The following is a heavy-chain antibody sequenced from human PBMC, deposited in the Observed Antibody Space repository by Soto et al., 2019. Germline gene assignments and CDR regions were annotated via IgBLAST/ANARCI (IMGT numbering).Heavy chain of an antibody. CDR3: TSEKGWRQSPLDS. CDR2: IKSKSSGGTT. Sequence: LVGSGGGLVKTGGSIRLSCAASGFIFRNAWMSWVRQAPGKGLEWVGRIKSKSSGGTTDYAAPVEGRVAITRDDSKSILYLQMTSLTIEDTAVYFCTSEKGWRQSPLDSWGQGALVTVSS. CDR1: GFIFRNAW. J-gene: IGHJ5*01. V-gene: IGHV3-15*01. D-gene: IGHD4-4*01.